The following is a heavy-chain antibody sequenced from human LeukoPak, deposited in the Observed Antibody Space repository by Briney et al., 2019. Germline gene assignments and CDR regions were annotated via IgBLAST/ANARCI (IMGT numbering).Heavy chain of an antibody. CDR1: GFTFSSYE. V-gene: IGHV3-48*01. D-gene: IGHD3-16*01. CDR2: ISSSSSTI. Sequence: PGGSLRLSCAASGFTFSSYEMNWVRQAPGKGLEWVSYISSSSSTIYYADSVKGRFTISRDNAKNSLYLQMNSLRAEDTAVYYCARDSDYVWGSYGFDYWGQGTLVTVSS. CDR3: ARDSDYVWGSYGFDY. J-gene: IGHJ4*02.